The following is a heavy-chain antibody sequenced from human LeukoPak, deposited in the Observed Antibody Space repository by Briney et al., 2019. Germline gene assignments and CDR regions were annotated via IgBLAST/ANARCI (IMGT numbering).Heavy chain of an antibody. J-gene: IGHJ6*03. D-gene: IGHD2-8*01. CDR1: GYSFTSYW. V-gene: IGHV5-51*01. CDR3: ARLAFCTNAVCFSNYYYSMDV. Sequence: GESLKISCKGSGYSFTSYWIGWVRQMPGKGLEWMGIIYPDDSDTKYSPSFQGQVTISADKSISTAYLQWSSLKASDTAMYYCARLAFCTNAVCFSNYYYSMDVWGRGTTVTVSS. CDR2: IYPDDSDT.